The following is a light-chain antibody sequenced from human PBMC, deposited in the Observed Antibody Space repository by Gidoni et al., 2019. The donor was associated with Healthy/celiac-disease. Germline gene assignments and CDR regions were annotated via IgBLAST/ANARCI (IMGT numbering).Light chain of an antibody. CDR3: QQYNSYPWT. V-gene: IGKV1-5*03. J-gene: IGKJ1*01. CDR2: KAS. Sequence: DIQMTQSPSTLSATVGDRATITCRASQSISSWLAWYQQKPGKAPKLLIYKASSLESGVPSRFSGSGSGTEFTLTISSLQPDDVATYYCQQYNSYPWTFGQGTKVEIK. CDR1: QSISSW.